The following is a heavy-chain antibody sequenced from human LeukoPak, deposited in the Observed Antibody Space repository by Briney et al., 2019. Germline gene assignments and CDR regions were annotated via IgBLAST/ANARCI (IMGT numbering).Heavy chain of an antibody. CDR3: ARVGHCSNTSCYPPWFDP. J-gene: IGHJ5*02. CDR1: GYTFTSYG. D-gene: IGHD2-2*01. Sequence: ASVKVSCKASGYTFTSYGISWVRQAPGQGLEWMGWISAYNGNTNYAQKLQGRVTMTTDTSTSTAYMELRSLRSDDTAVYYCARVGHCSNTSCYPPWFDPWGQGTLVTVSS. CDR2: ISAYNGNT. V-gene: IGHV1-18*01.